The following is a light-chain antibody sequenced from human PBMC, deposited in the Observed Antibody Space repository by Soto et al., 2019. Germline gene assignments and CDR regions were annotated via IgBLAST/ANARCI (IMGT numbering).Light chain of an antibody. V-gene: IGKV3-20*01. CDR3: EQYDKSIT. CDR2: GAS. CDR1: QSITRW. Sequence: TQSPSTLSASVGDRVTITCRASQSITRWLAWYQQKPGQAPRLLIYGASSRATGIPDRFSGSGSGTDFTLTINRLEPEDFAVYYCEQYDKSITFGGGTKVDI. J-gene: IGKJ4*01.